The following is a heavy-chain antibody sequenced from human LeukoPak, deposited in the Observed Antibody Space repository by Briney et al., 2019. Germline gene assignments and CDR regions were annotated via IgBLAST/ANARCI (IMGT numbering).Heavy chain of an antibody. J-gene: IGHJ6*02. CDR2: IYYSGST. CDR1: GGSISGSSNY. Sequence: SETLSLTCTVPGGSISGSSNYWGWIRQPPGKGLEWIGSIYYSGSTYYNPSLKSRVTISVDTSKNQFSLKLSSVTAADMAVYYWESRDEWGQAGKVTVSS. V-gene: IGHV4-39*01. CDR3: ESRDE.